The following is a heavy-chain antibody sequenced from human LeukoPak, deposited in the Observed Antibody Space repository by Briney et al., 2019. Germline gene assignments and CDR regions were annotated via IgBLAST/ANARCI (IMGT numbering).Heavy chain of an antibody. CDR1: GFTFSSYG. V-gene: IGHV3-33*01. Sequence: GSLRLSCAASGFTFSSYGMHWVRQAPGKGLEWVAVIWYDGSNKYYVDSVKGRFTISRDNSENTLYLQMNSLRVEDTAVYYCARGGEMATISDYWGQGTLVTVSS. D-gene: IGHD5-24*01. J-gene: IGHJ4*02. CDR2: IWYDGSNK. CDR3: ARGGEMATISDY.